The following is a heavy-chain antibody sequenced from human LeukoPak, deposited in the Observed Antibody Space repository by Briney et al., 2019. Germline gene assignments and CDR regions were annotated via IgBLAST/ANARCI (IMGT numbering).Heavy chain of an antibody. CDR1: GFTFSSYE. CDR2: LSGSGLTT. J-gene: IGHJ4*02. CDR3: AKGRKDSSWFAVDY. V-gene: IGHV3-23*01. D-gene: IGHD6-13*01. Sequence: GGSLRLSCAASGFTFSSYEMSWVRQAPGKGLAWVSSLSGSGLTTFYADSVKGRFTISRDNSKDTLFLQMSSLRAEDTAVYYCAKGRKDSSWFAVDYWGQGTLVTVSS.